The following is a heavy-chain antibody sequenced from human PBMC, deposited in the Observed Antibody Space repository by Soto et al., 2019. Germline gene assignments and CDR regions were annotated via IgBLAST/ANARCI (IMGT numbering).Heavy chain of an antibody. CDR3: AREAGVAGLVYIDY. J-gene: IGHJ4*02. D-gene: IGHD6-19*01. V-gene: IGHV1-18*01. CDR2: ISAYNGNT. CDR1: GYTFTSYG. Sequence: ASVKVSCKASGYTFTSYGISWVRQAPGQGLEWMGWISAYNGNTNYAQKLQGRVTMTTDTSTSTAYMELRSLRSDDTAVYYCAREAGVAGLVYIDYWGQGTLVTVSS.